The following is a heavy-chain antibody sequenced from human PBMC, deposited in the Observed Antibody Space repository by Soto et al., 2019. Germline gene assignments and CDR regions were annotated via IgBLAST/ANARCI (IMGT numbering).Heavy chain of an antibody. CDR3: ATTRFIVVVPADAFDI. CDR2: FDPEDGET. V-gene: IGHV1-24*01. D-gene: IGHD2-2*01. J-gene: IGHJ3*02. CDR1: GYTLTELS. Sequence: ASVKVSCKVSGYTLTELSMHWVRQAPGKGLEWMGGFDPEDGETIYAQKFQGRVTMTEDTSTDTAYMELSSLRSEDTAVYYCATTRFIVVVPADAFDIWGQGTMVTVSS.